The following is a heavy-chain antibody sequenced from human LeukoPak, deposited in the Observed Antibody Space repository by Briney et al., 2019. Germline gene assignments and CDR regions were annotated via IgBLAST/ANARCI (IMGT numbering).Heavy chain of an antibody. CDR2: INWDGTYI. CDR3: AKKTSSSSWHTLFDY. J-gene: IGHJ4*02. D-gene: IGHD6-13*01. V-gene: IGHV3-43*01. Sequence: GGSLRLSCAASGFSFPDFTMHWVRQAPGKGLEWVSLINWDGTYIFYADSVKGRFSISRDNSKNTLYLQMNSLRAEDTAVYYCAKKTSSSSWHTLFDYWGQGTLVTVSS. CDR1: GFSFPDFT.